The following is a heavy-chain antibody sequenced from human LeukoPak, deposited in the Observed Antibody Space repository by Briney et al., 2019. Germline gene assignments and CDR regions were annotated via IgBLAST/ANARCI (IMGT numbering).Heavy chain of an antibody. CDR3: ARGGNYYDSSGYYLGDAFDI. CDR2: IKQDGSEK. CDR1: GFTFSSYW. D-gene: IGHD3-22*01. Sequence: GGSLRLSCAASGFTFSSYWMSWVRQAPGKGLEWVANIKQDGSEKYYVDSVKGRFTISRDNAKNSLYLQMNSLRAEDTAVYYCARGGNYYDSSGYYLGDAFDIWGQGTMVTVSS. J-gene: IGHJ3*02. V-gene: IGHV3-7*04.